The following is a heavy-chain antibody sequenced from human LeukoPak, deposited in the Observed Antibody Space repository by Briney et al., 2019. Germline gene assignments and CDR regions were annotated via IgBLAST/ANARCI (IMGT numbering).Heavy chain of an antibody. Sequence: ASVKVSCKASGYTFISYGISWVRQAPGQGLEWMGWISAYNGNTNYAQKFQGRVTMTRDTSISTAYMELSRLRSDDTAVYYCARDSPPVYWGQGTLVTVSS. V-gene: IGHV1-18*01. J-gene: IGHJ4*02. CDR1: GYTFISYG. CDR2: ISAYNGNT. D-gene: IGHD6-19*01. CDR3: ARDSPPVY.